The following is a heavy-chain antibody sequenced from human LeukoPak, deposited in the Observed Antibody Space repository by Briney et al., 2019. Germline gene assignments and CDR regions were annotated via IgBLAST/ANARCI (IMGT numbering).Heavy chain of an antibody. D-gene: IGHD1-1*01. CDR1: GVSISGYY. CDR3: ARRTRTGATAGGNYYYYYMDV. CDR2: IYYSGST. V-gene: IGHV4-59*01. Sequence: SETLSLTCTVSGVSISGYYWSWVRQPPGKGLEWIGYIYYSGSTNYNPSLKSRVTISVDTSKNQFSLKLSSVTAADTAVYYCARRTRTGATAGGNYYYYYMDVWGTGTTVTVSS. J-gene: IGHJ6*03.